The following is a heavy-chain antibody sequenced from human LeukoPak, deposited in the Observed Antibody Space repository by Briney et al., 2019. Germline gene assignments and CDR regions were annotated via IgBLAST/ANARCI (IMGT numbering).Heavy chain of an antibody. Sequence: GGSVKVSCKASGYTFTGYYMHWVRQAPGQGLEWMGWINPNSGGTNYAQKFQGRVTMTRDTSISTAYMELSRLRSDDTAVYYCARGGEVVIQPDFDYWGQGTLVTVSS. CDR3: ARGGEVVIQPDFDY. V-gene: IGHV1-2*02. CDR1: GYTFTGYY. D-gene: IGHD3-22*01. J-gene: IGHJ4*02. CDR2: INPNSGGT.